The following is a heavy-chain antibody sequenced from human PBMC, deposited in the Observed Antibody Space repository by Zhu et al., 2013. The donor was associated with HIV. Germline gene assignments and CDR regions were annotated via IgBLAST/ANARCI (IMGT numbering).Heavy chain of an antibody. CDR1: GYNFAIYW. V-gene: IGHV5-51*01. D-gene: IGHD2-21*02. CDR2: VYPGDSET. CDR3: ARHGSSGGGDGNWLDP. J-gene: IGHJ5*02. Sequence: EVQLVQSGAEVKKPGDSLKISCKGSGYNFAIYWIAWVRQMPGKGLEWMGIVYPGDSETRYSPSFQGQVTISADTSISIAYLQWNSLKASDTAMYYCARHGSSGGGDGNWLDPWGQGTLVTVSS.